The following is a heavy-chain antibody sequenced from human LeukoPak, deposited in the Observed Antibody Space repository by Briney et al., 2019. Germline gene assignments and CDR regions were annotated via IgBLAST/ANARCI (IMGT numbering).Heavy chain of an antibody. Sequence: GASVKVSCKASGYTFTSYGISWVRQAPGQGLEWMGWISAYNGNTNYAQKLQGRVTMTTDTSTSTAYMELRSLRSDDTAVYYCARDFYCSGGSCYYYYMDVRGKGTTVTVSS. CDR1: GYTFTSYG. D-gene: IGHD2-15*01. CDR2: ISAYNGNT. J-gene: IGHJ6*03. V-gene: IGHV1-18*01. CDR3: ARDFYCSGGSCYYYYMDV.